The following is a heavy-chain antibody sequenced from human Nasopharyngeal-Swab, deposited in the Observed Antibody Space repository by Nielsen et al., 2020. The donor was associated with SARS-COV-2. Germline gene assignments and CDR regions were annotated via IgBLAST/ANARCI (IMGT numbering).Heavy chain of an antibody. Sequence: SETLSLTCTVSGGSISSGGYCWSWIRQHPGKGLEWIGYIYYSGSTYYNPSLKSRVTISVDTSKNQFSLKLSSVTAADTAVYYCARVGYYYGSGSVPRWGQGTLVTVSS. CDR3: ARVGYYYGSGSVPR. V-gene: IGHV4-31*03. CDR1: GGSISSGGYC. D-gene: IGHD3-10*01. J-gene: IGHJ4*02. CDR2: IYYSGST.